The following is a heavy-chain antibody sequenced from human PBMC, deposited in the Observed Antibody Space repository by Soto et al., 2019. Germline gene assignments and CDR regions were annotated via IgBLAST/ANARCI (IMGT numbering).Heavy chain of an antibody. V-gene: IGHV1-69*13. Sequence: ASVKVSCKASGGSFSNHAISWVRQAPGQGLEWMGGIIPTYETSNYARQFQGRVKISADDSTSTAYMELSSLRFEDTAVYYCASDYGDRNYYYYGMDVWGQGTTVTVS. CDR1: GGSFSNHA. CDR2: IIPTYETS. J-gene: IGHJ6*02. D-gene: IGHD4-17*01. CDR3: ASDYGDRNYYYYGMDV.